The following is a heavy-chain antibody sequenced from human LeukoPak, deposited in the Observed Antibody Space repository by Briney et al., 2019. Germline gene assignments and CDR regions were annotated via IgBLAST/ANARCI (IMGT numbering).Heavy chain of an antibody. V-gene: IGHV4-39*01. J-gene: IGHJ4*02. D-gene: IGHD2/OR15-2a*01. CDR1: GGSISSRNYY. CDR2: IYYSGST. CDR3: ARPTSKLGSFDY. Sequence: SETLSLTCTVSGGSISSRNYYWGWIRQPPGKGLEWIGTIYYSGSTYYNPSLKSRITISVDTSKNQFSLKMRSVTAADTAVYYCARPTSKLGSFDYWGQGTLVTVSS.